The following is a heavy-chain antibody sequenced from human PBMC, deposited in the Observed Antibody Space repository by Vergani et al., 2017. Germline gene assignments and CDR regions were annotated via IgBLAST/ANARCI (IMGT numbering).Heavy chain of an antibody. D-gene: IGHD2-8*01. J-gene: IGHJ4*02. Sequence: EVQLVESGGGLVKPGGSLRLSCAASGFSFSSYSMNWVRQAPGKGLEWVASISRSSSYVFYRDSVEGRFTITRDNAKKSVYLQMNSLRAEDTAMYFCARGLWDCTHIRCSPPSYWGQGTQVTVSS. V-gene: IGHV3-21*02. CDR3: ARGLWDCTHIRCSPPSY. CDR2: ISRSSSYV. CDR1: GFSFSSYS.